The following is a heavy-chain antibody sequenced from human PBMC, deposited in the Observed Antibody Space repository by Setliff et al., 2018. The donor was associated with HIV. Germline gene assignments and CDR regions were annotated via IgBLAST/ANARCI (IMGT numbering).Heavy chain of an antibody. J-gene: IGHJ4*02. V-gene: IGHV1-69*13. CDR3: ARDFGAGFTGLDY. CDR1: GYTFSSHA. CDR2: VIPIFATT. Sequence: ASVKVSCKTSGYTFSSHAISWVRQAPGQGLEWMGGVIPIFATTTYAQQFQGRVTIIADESTNTAYTELSSLRSDDTAVYYCARDFGAGFTGLDYWGQGTLVTVSS. D-gene: IGHD3-10*01.